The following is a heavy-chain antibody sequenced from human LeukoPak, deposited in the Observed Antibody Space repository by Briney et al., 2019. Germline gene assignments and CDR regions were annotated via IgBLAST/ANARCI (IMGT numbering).Heavy chain of an antibody. Sequence: SETLSLTCTVSGGSISSYYWSWIRQPAGKGLEWIGRIYTSGSTNYNPSLKSRVTMSVDTSKNQFSLKLSSVTAADTAAYYCARDIGYYGSGSLDYWGQGTLVTVSS. J-gene: IGHJ4*02. CDR3: ARDIGYYGSGSLDY. CDR1: GGSISSYY. V-gene: IGHV4-4*07. CDR2: IYTSGST. D-gene: IGHD3-10*01.